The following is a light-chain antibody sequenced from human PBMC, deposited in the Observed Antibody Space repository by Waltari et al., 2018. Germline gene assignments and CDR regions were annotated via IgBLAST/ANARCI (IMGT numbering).Light chain of an antibody. V-gene: IGLV2-23*01. CDR1: SSDVGTYNL. CDR3: CSYAGGSTWV. J-gene: IGLJ3*02. CDR2: EGS. Sequence: QSALTQPASVSGSPGQSITISCTGTSSDVGTYNLVSWYQQHPGKAPKLMIYEGSKRPSGVSNRFLCSKSGNTASLTISGLQAEDEADYYCCSYAGGSTWVFGGGTKLTVL.